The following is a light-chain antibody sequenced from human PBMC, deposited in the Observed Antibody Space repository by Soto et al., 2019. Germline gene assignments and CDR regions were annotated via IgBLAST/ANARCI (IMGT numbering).Light chain of an antibody. CDR1: QAVGNRY. V-gene: IGKV3-20*01. CDR3: QQYATSPPT. Sequence: ILLTQSPGTLSLSPGERATLSCRASQAVGNRYLAWYQQKPGQAPRLLIYGASNRGTGIPDRFSGSGSGTDFTLTISRLEPEDFAVYYCQQYATSPPTFGGGTKVDIK. CDR2: GAS. J-gene: IGKJ4*01.